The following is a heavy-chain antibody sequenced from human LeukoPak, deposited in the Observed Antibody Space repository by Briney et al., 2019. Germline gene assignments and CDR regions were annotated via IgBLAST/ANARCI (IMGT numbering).Heavy chain of an antibody. CDR3: ARAGDSTGYCDS. J-gene: IGHJ4*02. CDR2: INHSGST. CDR1: GGSFSGYY. V-gene: IGHV4-34*01. D-gene: IGHD3-22*01. Sequence: PSETLSLTCAVYGGSFSGYYWSWIRQPPGKGLEWIGEINHSGSTNYSPSLKSRVTISVDTSKNQFSLKLSFVTAADTAVYYCARAGDSTGYCDSWGQGTLVTVSS.